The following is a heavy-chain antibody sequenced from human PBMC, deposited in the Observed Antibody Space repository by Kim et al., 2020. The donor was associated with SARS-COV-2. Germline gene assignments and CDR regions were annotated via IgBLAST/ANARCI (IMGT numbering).Heavy chain of an antibody. Sequence: GGSLRLSCAASGFTFSAYDMHWVRQSPGKGLEWVSSIGTTDDTYYPDSVAGRFTISREDARNSLSLQMNSLRADDTAVYFCTRTKAHSTSWFLDFWGQGVLVTVSS. CDR3: TRTKAHSTSWFLDF. CDR2: IGTTDDT. D-gene: IGHD2-2*01. CDR1: GFTFSAYD. J-gene: IGHJ4*02. V-gene: IGHV3-13*01.